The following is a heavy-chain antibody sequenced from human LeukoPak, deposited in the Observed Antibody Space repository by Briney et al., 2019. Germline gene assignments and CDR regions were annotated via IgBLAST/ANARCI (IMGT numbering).Heavy chain of an antibody. D-gene: IGHD2-2*03. Sequence: ASVKVSCKASGYTFTGYYMHWVRQAPGQGLEWMGWINPNSGGTNYAQKFQGRVTMTRDTSISTAYMELSRPRSDDTAVYYCARVDIVVVPAARAWFDPWGQGTLVTVSS. CDR1: GYTFTGYY. V-gene: IGHV1-2*02. J-gene: IGHJ5*02. CDR3: ARVDIVVVPAARAWFDP. CDR2: INPNSGGT.